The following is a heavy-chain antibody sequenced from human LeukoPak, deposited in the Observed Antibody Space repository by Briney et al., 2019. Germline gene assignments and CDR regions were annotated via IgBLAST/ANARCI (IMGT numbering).Heavy chain of an antibody. V-gene: IGHV1-69*13. Sequence: EASVKVSCKASGGTFSSYAISWVRQAPGQGLEWMGGIIPIFGTANYAQKFQGRVTITADESTSTAYMELSSLRSEDTAVYYCARREGATMDYWGQGTLVTVSS. CDR1: GGTFSSYA. CDR3: ARREGATMDY. J-gene: IGHJ4*02. D-gene: IGHD1-26*01. CDR2: IIPIFGTA.